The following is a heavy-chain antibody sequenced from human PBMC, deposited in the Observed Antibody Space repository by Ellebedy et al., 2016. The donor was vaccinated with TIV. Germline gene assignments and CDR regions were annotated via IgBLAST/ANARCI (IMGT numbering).Heavy chain of an antibody. V-gene: IGHV4-30-2*01. Sequence: MPSETLSLTCDVSGGSISQTGYSWSWIRQPPGKALEWIGWVFHSGRTHYSPSLKSRVSISVDRSKNQFSLNLTSVKAADTAVYYCARVSGKYDYGLDVWGQGTTVTVAS. CDR3: ARVSGKYDYGLDV. CDR2: VFHSGRT. CDR1: GGSISQTGYS. J-gene: IGHJ6*02. D-gene: IGHD5-12*01.